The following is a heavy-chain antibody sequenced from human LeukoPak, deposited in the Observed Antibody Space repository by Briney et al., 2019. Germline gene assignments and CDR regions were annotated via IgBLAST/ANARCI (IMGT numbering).Heavy chain of an antibody. CDR1: GGSITTTNF. D-gene: IGHD1-26*01. CDR3: SRESGPYCPFGH. Sequence: PSGTLSLTCGVSGGSITTTNFWSWVRQPPGGGLEWIGEISLRGRTQYNPSLKSRVNISIDESKNPLYLSLASVTAADTAVYYCSRESGPYCPFGHWAQGTLVAVTS. V-gene: IGHV4-4*02. CDR2: ISLRGRT. J-gene: IGHJ5*02.